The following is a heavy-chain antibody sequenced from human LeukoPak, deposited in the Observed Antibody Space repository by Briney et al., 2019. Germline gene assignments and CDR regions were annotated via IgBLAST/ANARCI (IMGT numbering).Heavy chain of an antibody. Sequence: ASETLSLTCTVSGGSISSGSYYWSWIRQPAGKVLEWIGRIYTSGSTNYNPSLKSRVTISVDTSKNQFSLKLSSVTAADTAVYYCARDDYSNNNWFHPWGQGTLVTVSS. CDR2: IYTSGST. J-gene: IGHJ5*02. CDR3: ARDDYSNNNWFHP. CDR1: GGSISSGSYY. D-gene: IGHD4-11*01. V-gene: IGHV4-61*02.